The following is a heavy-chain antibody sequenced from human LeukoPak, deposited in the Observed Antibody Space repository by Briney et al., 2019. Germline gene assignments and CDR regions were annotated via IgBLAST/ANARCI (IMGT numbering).Heavy chain of an antibody. D-gene: IGHD3-16*01. CDR3: ATEMITFGGVDY. J-gene: IGHJ4*02. V-gene: IGHV1-8*03. CDR2: MNPNSGNT. CDR1: GYTFTTYN. Sequence: ASVKVSCKASGYTFTTYNINWVRQATGQGLEWMGWMNPNSGNTAYAQNFQGRVTITRDTSTTTAYMELSSLRSEDTAVYYCATEMITFGGVDYWGQGTLVTVSS.